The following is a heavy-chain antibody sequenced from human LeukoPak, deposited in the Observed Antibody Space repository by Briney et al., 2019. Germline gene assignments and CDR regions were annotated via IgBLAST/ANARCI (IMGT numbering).Heavy chain of an antibody. CDR2: INPNSGGT. CDR1: GYTFIGYY. D-gene: IGHD4-17*01. V-gene: IGHV1-2*02. CDR3: ARVTIYGDYLENWFDP. J-gene: IGHJ5*02. Sequence: ASVRVSCKTSGYTFIGYYIHWVRQAPGQGLEWMGWINPNSGGTNYAQKFQGRVTMTRDTSISTAYMELSSLRSDDTAVYYCARVTIYGDYLENWFDPWGQGTLVTVSS.